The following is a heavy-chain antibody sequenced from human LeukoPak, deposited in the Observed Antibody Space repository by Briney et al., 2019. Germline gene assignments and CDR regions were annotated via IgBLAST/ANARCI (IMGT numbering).Heavy chain of an antibody. CDR3: AKDIGAELIAAADPTGLGAFDI. D-gene: IGHD6-13*01. V-gene: IGHV3-43*02. Sequence: GGALRLSCAASGFTFDDYAMHWGGQAPGKGVEWVSLISGDGGSTYYADSVKRGLTIYRDKRKKSLYMQMNRLRAEDTALYYCAKDIGAELIAAADPTGLGAFDIWGQGTMVTVSS. CDR1: GFTFDDYA. CDR2: ISGDGGST. J-gene: IGHJ3*02.